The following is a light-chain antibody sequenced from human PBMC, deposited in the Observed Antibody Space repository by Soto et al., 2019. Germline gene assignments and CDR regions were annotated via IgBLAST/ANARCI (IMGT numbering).Light chain of an antibody. J-gene: IGKJ2*01. CDR2: GAS. V-gene: IGKV3-20*01. CDR1: QSVSSSY. CDR3: QQYGSSPYT. Sequence: EIVLTQSPSTLSLSPGERATLSCRASQSVSSSYFAWYQQKPGQAPRFLIYGASIRATGLPDTSTGIPDRFSGSGSGTDFTLTISSLEPEDFAVYYCQQYGSSPYTFGQGTKLEI.